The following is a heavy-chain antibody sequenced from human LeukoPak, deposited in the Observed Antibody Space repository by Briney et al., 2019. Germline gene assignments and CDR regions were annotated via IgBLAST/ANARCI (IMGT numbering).Heavy chain of an antibody. V-gene: IGHV3-11*01. CDR2: ISSSGSTI. J-gene: IGHJ4*02. D-gene: IGHD3-10*01. CDR1: GFTFSDYY. Sequence: PGGSPRLSCAASGFTFSDYYMSWIRQAPGKGLEWVSYISSSGSTIYYADSVKGRFTISRDNAKNSLYLQMNSLRAEDTAVYYCARVHRDLLWFGESSHFDYWGQGTLVTVSS. CDR3: ARVHRDLLWFGESSHFDY.